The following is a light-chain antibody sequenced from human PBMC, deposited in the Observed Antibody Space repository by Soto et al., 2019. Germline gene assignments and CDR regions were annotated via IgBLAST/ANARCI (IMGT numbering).Light chain of an antibody. Sequence: EIVMTQSPATLSVSPGERATLSCRASQSVSSNLARYQQKPGQAPRLLIYGASTRATDLPGRFSGSGSGTEFTLTISSLQSEDFAVYYCQHYNNWPYTFGQGTKLEIK. V-gene: IGKV3-15*01. J-gene: IGKJ2*01. CDR3: QHYNNWPYT. CDR2: GAS. CDR1: QSVSSN.